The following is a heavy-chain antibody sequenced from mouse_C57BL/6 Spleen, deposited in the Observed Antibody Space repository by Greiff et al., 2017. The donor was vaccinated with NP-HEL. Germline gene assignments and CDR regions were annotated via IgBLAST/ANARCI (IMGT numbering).Heavy chain of an antibody. J-gene: IGHJ2*01. CDR1: GFTFSSYT. Sequence: EVHLVESGGGLVKPGGSLKLSCAASGFTFSSYTMSWVRQTPEKRLEWVATISGGGGNTYYPDSVKGRFTISRDNAKNTLYLQMSSLRSEDTALYYCARHAPTGTGGYFDYWGQGTTLTVSS. CDR2: ISGGGGNT. CDR3: ARHAPTGTGGYFDY. D-gene: IGHD4-1*02. V-gene: IGHV5-9*01.